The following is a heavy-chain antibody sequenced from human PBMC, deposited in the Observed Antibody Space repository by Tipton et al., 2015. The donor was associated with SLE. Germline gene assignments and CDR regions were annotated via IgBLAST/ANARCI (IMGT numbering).Heavy chain of an antibody. J-gene: IGHJ6*03. V-gene: IGHV4-34*01. CDR1: GGSFSGYY. CDR2: INHSGRT. Sequence: TLSLTCAVYGGSFSGYYWSRIRQPPGKGLGWIGEINHSGRTNYNPSLKSRVTISVDTSKNQFSLKLSSVTAADTAVYYCATMTYSYYMDVWGKRSTDTVSS. CDR3: ATMTYSYYMDV.